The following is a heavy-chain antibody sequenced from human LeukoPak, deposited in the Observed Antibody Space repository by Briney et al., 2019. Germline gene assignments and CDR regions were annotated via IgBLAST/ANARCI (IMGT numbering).Heavy chain of an antibody. Sequence: GGSLRLSCAASGFTFSSYSMNWVRQAPGKGLEWVSYISSRSSTIYYADSVKGRFTISRDNAKNSLYLQMNSLRAEDTAVYYCARDLSRDYYYYMDVWGKGTTVTVSS. J-gene: IGHJ6*03. CDR2: ISSRSSTI. CDR1: GFTFSSYS. V-gene: IGHV3-48*04. D-gene: IGHD3-3*02. CDR3: ARDLSRDYYYYMDV.